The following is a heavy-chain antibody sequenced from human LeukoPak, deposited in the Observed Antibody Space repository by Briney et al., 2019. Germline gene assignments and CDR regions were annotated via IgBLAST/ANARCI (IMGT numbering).Heavy chain of an antibody. CDR2: IYTSGST. D-gene: IGHD7-27*01. CDR3: ARDLTGALFSFDY. Sequence: SETLSLTCTVSGGSISSGSYYWSWIRQPAGKGLEWIGRIYTSGSTNYNPSLKSRVTISVDTSKNQFSLKLSSVTAADTAVYYCARDLTGALFSFDYWGQGTLVTVSS. CDR1: GGSISSGSYY. J-gene: IGHJ4*02. V-gene: IGHV4-61*02.